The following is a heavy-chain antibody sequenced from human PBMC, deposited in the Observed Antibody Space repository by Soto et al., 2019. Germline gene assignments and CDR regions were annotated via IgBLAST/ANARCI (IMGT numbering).Heavy chain of an antibody. V-gene: IGHV1-69*13. J-gene: IGHJ4*02. CDR2: IIPIFGTA. Sequence: RASVKVSCKASGGTFSSYAISWVRQAPGQGLEWMGGIIPIFGTANYAQKFQGRVTITADESTSTAYMELSSLRSEDTAVYYCARGGYSYHHLDYWGQGTLVTVSS. CDR1: GGTFSSYA. D-gene: IGHD5-18*01. CDR3: ARGGYSYHHLDY.